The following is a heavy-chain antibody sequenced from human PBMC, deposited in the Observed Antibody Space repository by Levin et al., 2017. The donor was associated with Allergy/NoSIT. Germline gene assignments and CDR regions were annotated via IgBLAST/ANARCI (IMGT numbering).Heavy chain of an antibody. CDR3: AGRYSSGWYVDNWFDP. CDR2: ISSSSSYI. CDR1: GFTFSSYS. Sequence: NPGGSLRLSCAASGFTFSSYSMNWVRQAPGKGLEWVSSISSSSSYIYYADSVKGRFTISRDNAKNSLYLQMNSLRAEDTAVYYCAGRYSSGWYVDNWFDPWGQGTLVTVSS. V-gene: IGHV3-21*01. J-gene: IGHJ5*02. D-gene: IGHD6-19*01.